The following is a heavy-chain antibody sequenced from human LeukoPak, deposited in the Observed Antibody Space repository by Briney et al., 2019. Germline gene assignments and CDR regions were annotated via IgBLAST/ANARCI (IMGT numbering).Heavy chain of an antibody. J-gene: IGHJ4*02. D-gene: IGHD2-15*01. CDR2: IYYSGST. V-gene: IGHV4-59*08. Sequence: SETLSLTCTVSGDSITSYYWSWIRQPPGKGLEWIGYIYYSGSTNYNPSLKSRVTISVDTSKNQFSLKLSSVTAADTAVYYCARHPVYCSGGSCYSTQFFDYWGQGTLVTVSS. CDR1: GDSITSYY. CDR3: ARHPVYCSGGSCYSTQFFDY.